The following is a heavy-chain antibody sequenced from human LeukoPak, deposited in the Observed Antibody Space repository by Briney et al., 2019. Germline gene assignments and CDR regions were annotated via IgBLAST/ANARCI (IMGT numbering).Heavy chain of an antibody. V-gene: IGHV1-18*01. J-gene: IGHJ5*02. CDR3: ARPAYDILTGYTYGWFDP. Sequence: GASVKVSCKASGYTFTSYGISWVRQAPGQGLEWVGWISAYNGNTNYAQKLQGRVTMTTDTSTSTAYMELRSLRSDDTAVYYCARPAYDILTGYTYGWFDPWGQGTLVTVSS. D-gene: IGHD3-9*01. CDR2: ISAYNGNT. CDR1: GYTFTSYG.